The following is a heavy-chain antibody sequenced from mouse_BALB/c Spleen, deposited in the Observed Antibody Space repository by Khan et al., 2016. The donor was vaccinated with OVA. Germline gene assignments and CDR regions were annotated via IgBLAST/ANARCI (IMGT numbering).Heavy chain of an antibody. CDR2: IFPGSGTP. CDR3: ARGVYSVFAY. V-gene: IGHV1-77*01. Sequence: QVQLKQSGPELVKPGASLKVSCKASGYKFTDYIIGWVKQSTRQGLEWIGDIFPGSGTPYYNEKFKDKATPTADKSSNTAYMQLSSLTSEDSAVYFCARGVYSVFAYWGQGTLVTVSA. J-gene: IGHJ3*01. CDR1: GYKFTDYI. D-gene: IGHD6-1*01.